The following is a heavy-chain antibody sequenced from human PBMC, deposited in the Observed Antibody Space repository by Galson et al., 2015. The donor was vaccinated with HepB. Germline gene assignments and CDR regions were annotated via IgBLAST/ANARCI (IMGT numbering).Heavy chain of an antibody. Sequence: SLRLSCAASGFTFSSSWMSWVRQAPGKGLEWVANIRPDGSEGYYVDSVRGRFIISRDNAKNSLYLQMNSLSAEDTAVYYCARGQNWGQGTLVPVSS. CDR3: ARGQN. CDR1: GFTFSSSW. V-gene: IGHV3-7*04. CDR2: IRPDGSEG. J-gene: IGHJ4*02.